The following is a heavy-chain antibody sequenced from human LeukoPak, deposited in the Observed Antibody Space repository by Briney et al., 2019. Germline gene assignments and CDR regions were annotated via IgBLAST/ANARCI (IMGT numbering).Heavy chain of an antibody. D-gene: IGHD3-3*01. Sequence: PGGSLRLSCAASGFTFSSYAMHWVRQAPGKGLEWVAAISYDGSNTYYADSVKGRFTISRDNFKSTLYLQMNSLRAEDTAVYYCAKVLWDITIFGVVIYNWFDPWGQGTLVTVSS. V-gene: IGHV3-30-3*01. CDR3: AKVLWDITIFGVVIYNWFDP. J-gene: IGHJ5*02. CDR2: ISYDGSNT. CDR1: GFTFSSYA.